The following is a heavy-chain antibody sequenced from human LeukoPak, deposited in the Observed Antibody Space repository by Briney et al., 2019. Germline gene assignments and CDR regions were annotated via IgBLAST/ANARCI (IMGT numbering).Heavy chain of an antibody. CDR3: LAISSWYYFDY. CDR1: GYSISSGYY. Sequence: SETLSLTCAVSGYSISSGYYWGWIRQPPGKGPEWIGSLYHSGNTYYNPSLKSRVTISVDTSMNQFSLKLRSVTAADTAVYYCLAISSWYYFDYWGQGALVTVSS. V-gene: IGHV4-38-2*01. CDR2: LYHSGNT. D-gene: IGHD6-13*01. J-gene: IGHJ4*02.